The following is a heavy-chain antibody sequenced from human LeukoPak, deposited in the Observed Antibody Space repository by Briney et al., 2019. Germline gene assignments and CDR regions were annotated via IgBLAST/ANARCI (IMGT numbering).Heavy chain of an antibody. CDR3: AKECIELWSYFDN. V-gene: IGHV3-30*18. D-gene: IGHD5-18*01. CDR1: GFSFSSYG. J-gene: IGHJ4*02. CDR2: ISYDGNKK. Sequence: GGSLRLSCAASGFSFSSYGMHWVRQAPGKGLEWVAFISYDGNKKDYVDSVKGRFTVSRDNSKNMLYLQMNSLRTEDTAVYYGAKECIELWSYFDNWGQGVLVTVSS.